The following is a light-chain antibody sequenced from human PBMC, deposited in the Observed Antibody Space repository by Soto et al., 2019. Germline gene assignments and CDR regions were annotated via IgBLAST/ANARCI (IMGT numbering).Light chain of an antibody. Sequence: EVVLTQSPVTLSLAPGERATLSCRASQSFRGLLAWYQQKPGQAPRLIIYDASNRAAGIPARVSGSGSGTDVTLTLSSLEPEDVAVYYCQQRSSWPPTFGQGTRLEI. V-gene: IGKV3-11*01. J-gene: IGKJ5*01. CDR2: DAS. CDR3: QQRSSWPPT. CDR1: QSFRGL.